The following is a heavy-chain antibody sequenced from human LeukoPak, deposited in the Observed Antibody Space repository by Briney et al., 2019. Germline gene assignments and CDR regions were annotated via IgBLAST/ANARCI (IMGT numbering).Heavy chain of an antibody. CDR3: AKGVSNGAPPVVNFDY. CDR2: ISGCGGST. V-gene: IGHV3-23*01. CDR1: GFTFSSYA. D-gene: IGHD5-18*01. Sequence: GGSLRLSCAAPGFTFSSYAMSWVRQAPGKGLEGVSAISGCGGSTYYADSVKGRFTISRDNSKNALYLQMNSLRAEDTAVYYCAKGVSNGAPPVVNFDYWGQGTLVTVSS. J-gene: IGHJ4*02.